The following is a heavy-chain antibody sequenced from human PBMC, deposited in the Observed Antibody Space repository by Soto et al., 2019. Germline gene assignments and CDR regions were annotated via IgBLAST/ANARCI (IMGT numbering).Heavy chain of an antibody. Sequence: PGGSLRLSCAASGFTFSSYTMSWVRQGPGKGLEWVSAISGSGGSTYYADSGKGRFTISRDNSKNTLYLQMNSLRAEDTAVYYCAKSELVPWYYFYYWGQGTLFTVSS. CDR1: GFTFSSYT. CDR2: ISGSGGST. CDR3: AKSELVPWYYFYY. D-gene: IGHD3-10*01. V-gene: IGHV3-23*01. J-gene: IGHJ4*02.